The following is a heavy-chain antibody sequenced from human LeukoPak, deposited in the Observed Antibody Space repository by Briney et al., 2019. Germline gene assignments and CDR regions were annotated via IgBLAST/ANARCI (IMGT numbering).Heavy chain of an antibody. CDR2: ISGDGDST. Sequence: GGFLRLSCAASEFTFDNYAMHWVRQVPGKGLEWVSLISGDGDSTYYPDSVKGRFTISRDNSKNSLYLQMNSLRTEDTALYYCAKDIGADYYYDSSGYFIWGQGTMVTVSS. V-gene: IGHV3-43*02. D-gene: IGHD3-22*01. CDR3: AKDIGADYYYDSSGYFI. J-gene: IGHJ3*02. CDR1: EFTFDNYA.